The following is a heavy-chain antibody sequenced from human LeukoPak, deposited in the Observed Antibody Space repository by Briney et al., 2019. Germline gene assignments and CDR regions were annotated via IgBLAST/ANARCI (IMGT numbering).Heavy chain of an antibody. CDR3: ARDRAWNYFDY. J-gene: IGHJ4*02. D-gene: IGHD3-3*01. CDR2: ISNDGSRK. V-gene: IGHV3-30*03. Sequence: PGGSLRLSCAASGISFSRHGMHWVRQAPGKGLEWVAIISNDGSRKYYAHSVEGRFTISRDNSKNTLYLQMDSLRAEDTAVYYCARDRAWNYFDYWGQGTLVTVSS. CDR1: GISFSRHG.